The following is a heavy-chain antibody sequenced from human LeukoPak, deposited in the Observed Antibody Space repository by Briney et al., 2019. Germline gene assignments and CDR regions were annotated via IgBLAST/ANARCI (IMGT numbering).Heavy chain of an antibody. Sequence: RGSLRLSCAASGFTFSNYAMSWVRQVPGRGLEWVSTIFNHGYGTYVADSVKCRFTISRDNFKNSLDLQMNTVRAEDTAVYYCVKGARQDITVTHTIENWGQGTLVTVSS. CDR1: GFTFSNYA. V-gene: IGHV3-23*01. CDR2: IFNHGYGT. J-gene: IGHJ4*02. CDR3: VKGARQDITVTHTIEN. D-gene: IGHD4-17*01.